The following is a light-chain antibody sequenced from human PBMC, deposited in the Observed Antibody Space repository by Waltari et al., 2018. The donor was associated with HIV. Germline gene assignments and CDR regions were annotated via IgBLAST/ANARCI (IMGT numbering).Light chain of an antibody. CDR1: SSDVGGYNY. CDR3: SSYAGSSNVV. J-gene: IGLJ2*01. Sequence: QSALTQPPSASGSPGQSVTISCTGTSSDVGGYNYVSWSQQHPGKAPKLMIYEVSKRPSGVPDRFSGSKSGNTASLTVSGLQAEDEADYYCSSYAGSSNVVFGGGTKLTVL. CDR2: EVS. V-gene: IGLV2-8*01.